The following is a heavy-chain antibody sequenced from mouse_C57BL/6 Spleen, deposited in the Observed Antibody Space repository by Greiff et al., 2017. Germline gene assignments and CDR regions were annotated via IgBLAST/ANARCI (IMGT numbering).Heavy chain of an antibody. Sequence: EVHLVESGGGLVKPGGSLKLSCAASGFTFSSYAMSWVRQTPEKRLEWVATISDGGSYTYYPDNVKGRFTISRDNAKNNLYLQMSHLKSEDTAMYYCARDEGFIPDYWGQGTTLTVSS. CDR2: ISDGGSYT. J-gene: IGHJ2*01. CDR1: GFTFSSYA. V-gene: IGHV5-4*01. D-gene: IGHD1-1*01. CDR3: ARDEGFIPDY.